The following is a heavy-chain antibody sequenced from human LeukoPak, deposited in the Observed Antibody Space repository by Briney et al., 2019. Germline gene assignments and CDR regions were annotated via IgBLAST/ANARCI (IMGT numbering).Heavy chain of an antibody. J-gene: IGHJ4*02. CDR1: GGSISSYC. D-gene: IGHD5-18*01. V-gene: IGHV4-59*01. Sequence: KPSETLSLTCTVSGGSISSYCWSWIRQPPGKGLEWIRYIYYSGSTNYNPSLKSRVTISVDTSKNQFSMKLSSVTAADTAVYYCARFLWPADTAMVKRPHYFDYWGQGTLVTVSS. CDR2: IYYSGST. CDR3: ARFLWPADTAMVKRPHYFDY.